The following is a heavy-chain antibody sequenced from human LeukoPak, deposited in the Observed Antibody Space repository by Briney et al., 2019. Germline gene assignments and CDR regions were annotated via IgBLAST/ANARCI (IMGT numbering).Heavy chain of an antibody. D-gene: IGHD1-1*01. CDR3: AIDGFSENEFYFDY. Sequence: SETLSLACTVSGGSISSGSYYCSWIRQPAGKGLEWIGRIYNSGSTNYNPSLKSRVTISLDMSKNQFSLKLGSVAAADTAVYYCAIDGFSENEFYFDYWGRGTLVTVSS. CDR1: GGSISSGSYY. CDR2: IYNSGST. J-gene: IGHJ4*02. V-gene: IGHV4-61*02.